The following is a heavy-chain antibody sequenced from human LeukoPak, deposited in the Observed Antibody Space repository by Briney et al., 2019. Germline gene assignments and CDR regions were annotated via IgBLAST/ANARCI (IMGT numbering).Heavy chain of an antibody. J-gene: IGHJ4*02. Sequence: SDTLSLTCTVWGGSISSYYWSWIRQPPGKGLEWIGHIYYSGSPHYNPSRKSRVTISVDTSKNQFYLKLSSVTAADTAVYYCARHVGNSGSGSYLTYFDYWGQGTLVTVSS. CDR2: IYYSGSP. CDR3: ARHVGNSGSGSYLTYFDY. CDR1: GGSISSYY. D-gene: IGHD3-10*01. V-gene: IGHV4-59*08.